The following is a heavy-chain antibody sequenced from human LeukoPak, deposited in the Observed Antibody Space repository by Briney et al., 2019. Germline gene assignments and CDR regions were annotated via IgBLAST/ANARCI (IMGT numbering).Heavy chain of an antibody. CDR2: INPNSGGT. D-gene: IGHD4-23*01. Sequence: ASVKVSCKASGYTFTGYYMHWVRQAHGQGLEWMGWINPNSGGTNYAQKFQGRVTMTRDTSISTAYMELSRLRSDDTAVYYCARGEEMTTMVTDYFDYWGQGTLVTVSS. CDR3: ARGEEMTTMVTDYFDY. J-gene: IGHJ4*02. V-gene: IGHV1-2*02. CDR1: GYTFTGYY.